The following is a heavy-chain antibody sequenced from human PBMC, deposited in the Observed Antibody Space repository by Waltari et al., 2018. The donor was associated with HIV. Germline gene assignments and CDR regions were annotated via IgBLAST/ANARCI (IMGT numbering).Heavy chain of an antibody. V-gene: IGHV3-23*01. CDR1: GCTFSTFA. Sequence: EVHLLESGGGLVQPGGSLRLSCASSGCTFSTFAMSWVRQAPGKGLECVSCLNDGGFGTYYADSVKGRFTISRDNSKNTLFLEMNSLRAEDTAVYYCARLDFWLKYYFDYWGQGTLVTVSS. D-gene: IGHD3-3*01. CDR2: LNDGGFGT. CDR3: ARLDFWLKYYFDY. J-gene: IGHJ4*02.